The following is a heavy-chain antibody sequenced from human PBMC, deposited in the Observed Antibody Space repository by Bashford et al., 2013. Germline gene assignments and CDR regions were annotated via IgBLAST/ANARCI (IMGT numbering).Heavy chain of an antibody. J-gene: IGHJ4*02. CDR1: GGTFSSYA. D-gene: IGHD3-22*01. CDR2: SSLSLVTA. Sequence: SVKVSCKASGGTFSSYAISWVRQALDKGVEWMEGSSLSLVTANYAQKFQGRVTITADKSTSTAYMELSSLRSEDTAVYYCAVVKDEYYFVLLGPGNPGHRLL. CDR3: AVVKDEYYFVL. V-gene: IGHV1-69*06.